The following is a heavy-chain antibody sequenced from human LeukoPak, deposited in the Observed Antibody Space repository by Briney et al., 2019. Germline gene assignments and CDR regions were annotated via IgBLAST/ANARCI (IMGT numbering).Heavy chain of an antibody. CDR1: GFTFSCYW. CDR2: IHLDGSEK. J-gene: IGHJ4*02. Sequence: PGGSLILSFAAPGFTFSCYWMSWVRQAPGTGPEWVANIHLDGSEKHYVHSVRGRLTISRDNAKNSLYLQMNSLRVEDTAVYYCARDGAGSGWYNWGERILVTASS. CDR3: ARDGAGSGWYN. V-gene: IGHV3-7*01. D-gene: IGHD6-13*01.